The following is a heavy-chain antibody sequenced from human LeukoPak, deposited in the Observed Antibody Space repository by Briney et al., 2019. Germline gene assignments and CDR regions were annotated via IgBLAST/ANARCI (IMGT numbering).Heavy chain of an antibody. Sequence: GESLKISCKTSGYTFTNYWIGWVRQMPGKGLEWMGIIYPGDSDTRYSPSFQGQVTISADKSVSTAYLRWSSLRASDTAIYYCARREYSSSSFHFDYWGQGTLVTVSS. CDR3: ARREYSSSSFHFDY. V-gene: IGHV5-51*01. CDR1: GYTFTNYW. CDR2: IYPGDSDT. D-gene: IGHD6-6*01. J-gene: IGHJ4*02.